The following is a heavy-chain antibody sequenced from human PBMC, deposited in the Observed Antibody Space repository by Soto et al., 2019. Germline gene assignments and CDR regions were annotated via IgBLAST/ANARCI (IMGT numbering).Heavy chain of an antibody. Sequence: QITLTESGPTLVKPTQTLTLTCTFSGFSLNTGGVAVNWIRQPPGKAPEWLALIYWDGDKRYSPSLTHRLTITKDTSKSQVVLSMTNMGPDDTGNYYCAHRLLAAAGTSFDFWGQGTLVTVSS. J-gene: IGHJ4*02. CDR1: GFSLNTGGVA. V-gene: IGHV2-5*02. D-gene: IGHD6-13*01. CDR2: IYWDGDK. CDR3: AHRLLAAAGTSFDF.